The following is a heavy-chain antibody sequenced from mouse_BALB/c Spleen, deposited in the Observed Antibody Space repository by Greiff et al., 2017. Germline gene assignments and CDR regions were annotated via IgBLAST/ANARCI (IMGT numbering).Heavy chain of an antibody. CDR3: ARGDGLAWFAY. CDR1: GFTFSSFG. V-gene: IGHV5-17*02. D-gene: IGHD2-3*01. CDR2: ISSGSSTI. J-gene: IGHJ3*01. Sequence: EVKVEDSGGGLVQPGGSRKLSCAASGFTFSSFGMHWVRQAPEKGLEWVAYISSGSSTIYYADTVKGRFTISRDNPKNTLFLQMTSLRSEDTAMYYCARGDGLAWFAYWGQGTLVTVSA.